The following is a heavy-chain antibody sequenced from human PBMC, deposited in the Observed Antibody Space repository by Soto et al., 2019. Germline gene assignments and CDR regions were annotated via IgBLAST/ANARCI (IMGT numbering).Heavy chain of an antibody. Sequence: SVKVSCKASGGTFSSYAISWVRQAPGQGLEWMGGIIPIFGTANYAQKFQGRVTITADESTSTAYMELSSLRSEDTAVYYCARLGGDDSSGLDAFDIWGQGTMVTVSS. J-gene: IGHJ3*02. CDR1: GGTFSSYA. D-gene: IGHD3-22*01. CDR2: IIPIFGTA. CDR3: ARLGGDDSSGLDAFDI. V-gene: IGHV1-69*13.